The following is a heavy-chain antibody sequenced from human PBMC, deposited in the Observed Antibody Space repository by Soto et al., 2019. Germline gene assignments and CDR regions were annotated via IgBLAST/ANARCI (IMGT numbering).Heavy chain of an antibody. CDR1: GYTFTSYG. D-gene: IGHD6-13*01. V-gene: IGHV1-18*01. CDR2: ISAYNGNT. Sequence: GASVKGSCKASGYTFTSYGISWVRQAPGQGLEWMGWISAYNGNTNYAQKLQGRVTMTTDTSTSTAYMELRSLRSDDTAVYYCAIDTDSSSWYSYYGMDVWGQGTTVTVSS. CDR3: AIDTDSSSWYSYYGMDV. J-gene: IGHJ6*02.